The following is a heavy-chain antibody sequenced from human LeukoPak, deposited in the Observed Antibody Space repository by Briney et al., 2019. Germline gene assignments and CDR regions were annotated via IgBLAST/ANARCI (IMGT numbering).Heavy chain of an antibody. CDR2: MYYSGNT. CDR1: GGSISSYY. D-gene: IGHD3-9*01. CDR3: ARSGVLRYFDWLHNWFDP. Sequence: SETLSLTCTVSGGSISSYYWSWIRQPPGKGLGWIGYMYYSGNTNYNPSLKSRVTISVDTSKNQFSLKLSSVTAADTAVYYCARSGVLRYFDWLHNWFDPWGQGTLVTVSS. J-gene: IGHJ5*02. V-gene: IGHV4-59*01.